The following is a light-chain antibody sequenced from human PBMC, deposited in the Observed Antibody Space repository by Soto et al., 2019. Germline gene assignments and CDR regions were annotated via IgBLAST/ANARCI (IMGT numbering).Light chain of an antibody. CDR3: SSYGGNSDVV. CDR1: SSNVGAYSF. V-gene: IGLV2-11*01. Sequence: QAVVTQPRSVSGSPGQSVTISCTGTSSNVGAYSFVSWYQQHPGKAPNLIIYHVNKRPSGVPDRFSGSKSGNTASLTISGLQPEDESDYYCSSYGGNSDVVFGGGTKLTVL. J-gene: IGLJ2*01. CDR2: HVN.